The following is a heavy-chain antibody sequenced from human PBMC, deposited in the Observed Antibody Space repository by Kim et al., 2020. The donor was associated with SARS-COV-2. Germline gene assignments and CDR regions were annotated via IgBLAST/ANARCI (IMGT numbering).Heavy chain of an antibody. CDR3: ARKGRYDFWSGYYYYYYMDV. Sequence: ASVKVSCKASGYTFTSYAMNWVRQAPGQGLEWMGWINTNTGNPTYAQGFTGRFVFSLDTSVSTAYLQISSLKAEDTAVYYCARKGRYDFWSGYYYYYYMDVWGKGTTVTVSS. CDR1: GYTFTSYA. V-gene: IGHV7-4-1*02. CDR2: INTNTGNP. D-gene: IGHD3-3*01. J-gene: IGHJ6*03.